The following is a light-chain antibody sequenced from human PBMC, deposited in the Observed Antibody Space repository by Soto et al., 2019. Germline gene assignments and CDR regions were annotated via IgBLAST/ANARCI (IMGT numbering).Light chain of an antibody. CDR3: IQDHNYPLT. Sequence: IQMTQSPSTLSASVGDRVTITCRASQGIRNDLGWYQQKPGKAPKLLIYAASSLQSGVPSRFSGSGSGTDFTLTIGSLQPEDFATYYCIQDHNYPLTFGGGTKVDIK. CDR2: AAS. J-gene: IGKJ4*01. V-gene: IGKV1-6*01. CDR1: QGIRND.